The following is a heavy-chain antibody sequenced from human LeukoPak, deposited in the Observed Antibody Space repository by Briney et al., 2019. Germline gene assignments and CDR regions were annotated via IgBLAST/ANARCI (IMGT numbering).Heavy chain of an antibody. CDR3: AIPPLSGTGSSRPLAGVDV. V-gene: IGHV3-74*01. Sequence: GRSLRLSCVASGFTFSSYWMHWVRQAPGKGLVWVSRINTDGSSTSYADSVKGRFTISRDNAKNTLYLQMNSLRAEDTAVYYCAIPPLSGTGSSRPLAGVDVWGQGTTVTVSS. D-gene: IGHD3-10*01. CDR2: INTDGSST. CDR1: GFTFSSYW. J-gene: IGHJ6*02.